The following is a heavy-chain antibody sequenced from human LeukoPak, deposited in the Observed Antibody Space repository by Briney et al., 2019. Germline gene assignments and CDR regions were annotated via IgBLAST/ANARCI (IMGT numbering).Heavy chain of an antibody. V-gene: IGHV3-30-3*01. D-gene: IGHD5-24*01. Sequence: LEWFALISYDGINEYYAASVKGRFTISRDNSKNTLYLQMNSLRPEDTAMYYCARETDGLDYWGQGTLVTVSS. CDR2: ISYDGINE. CDR3: ARETDGLDY. J-gene: IGHJ4*02.